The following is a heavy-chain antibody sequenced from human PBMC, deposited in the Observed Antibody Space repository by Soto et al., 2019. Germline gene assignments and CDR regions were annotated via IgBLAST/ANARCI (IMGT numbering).Heavy chain of an antibody. CDR1: GFIFSRHG. CDR3: AKDRGSYDIWSGTQRYYAMDV. Sequence: QGQLVESGGGVVQPGTSLRLSCAASGFIFSRHGMHWVRQAPGKGLEWVALTSYDGSNTYYADSVKGRFTICRDNPKNTLFLQMNSLRPNDTALYFCAKDRGSYDIWSGTQRYYAMDVRGQGATVTVSS. V-gene: IGHV3-30*18. J-gene: IGHJ6*02. CDR2: TSYDGSNT. D-gene: IGHD3-3*01.